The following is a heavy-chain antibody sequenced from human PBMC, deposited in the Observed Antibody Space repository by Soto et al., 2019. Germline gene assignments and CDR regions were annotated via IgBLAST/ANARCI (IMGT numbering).Heavy chain of an antibody. D-gene: IGHD1-26*01. CDR3: ARGDSGSFPLLY. J-gene: IGHJ4*02. V-gene: IGHV3-21*01. CDR1: GFTFSSCS. CDR2: ISSGSIYM. Sequence: GGSLRLSCAASGFTFSSCSMNWVRQAPGKGLEWVSSISSGSIYMYYADSVKGRFTISRDNAKNSLYLQMNSLRAEDTAVYYCARGDSGSFPLLYWGQGTLVTSPQ.